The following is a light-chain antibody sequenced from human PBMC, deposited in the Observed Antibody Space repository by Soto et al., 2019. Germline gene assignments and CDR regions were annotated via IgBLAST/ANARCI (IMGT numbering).Light chain of an antibody. CDR3: MQALQTPT. V-gene: IGKV2-28*01. Sequence: IVMTQSPLSLPVTPGEPASISCRSSQSLLHSNGYNYLDWYLQKPGQSPQLLIYLGSNRASGVPDRFSGSGSGTDFTLKSSRVEAEDVGVYYCMQALQTPTFGQGTRLEI. J-gene: IGKJ5*01. CDR1: QSLLHSNGYNY. CDR2: LGS.